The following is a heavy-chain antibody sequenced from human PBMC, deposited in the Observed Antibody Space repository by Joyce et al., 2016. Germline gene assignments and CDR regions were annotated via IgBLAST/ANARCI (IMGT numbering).Heavy chain of an antibody. CDR2: ISYDGIYK. J-gene: IGHJ4*02. D-gene: IGHD6-25*01. Sequence: QVQLVESGGGVVQPGRSLRLSCAASGLTLSNYGVHWVRQVPGKVVEWVAVISYDGIYKYYADSGKGRFTISRDNSKNTVFLEMNSLRTEDTAVYYCAKILTATYSSGWFLDYWGQGTLVTVSS. V-gene: IGHV3-30*18. CDR1: GLTLSNYG. CDR3: AKILTATYSSGWFLDY.